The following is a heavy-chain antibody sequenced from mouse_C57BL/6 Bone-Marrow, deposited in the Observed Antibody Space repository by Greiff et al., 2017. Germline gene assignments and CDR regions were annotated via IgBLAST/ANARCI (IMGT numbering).Heavy chain of an antibody. CDR3: AKTLFITTVVADYAMDY. CDR2: IWRGGST. D-gene: IGHD1-1*01. J-gene: IGHJ4*01. CDR1: GFSLTSYG. Sequence: VHLVESGPGLVQPSQSLSITCTVSGFSLTSYGVHWVRQSPGKGLEWLGVIWRGGSTDYNAAFMSRLGITKDNSKRQVFFKMNSLQADDTAISYCAKTLFITTVVADYAMDYWGQGTSVTVSS. V-gene: IGHV2-5*01.